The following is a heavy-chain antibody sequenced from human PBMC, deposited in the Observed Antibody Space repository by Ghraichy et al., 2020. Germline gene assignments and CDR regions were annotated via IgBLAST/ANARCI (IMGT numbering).Heavy chain of an antibody. CDR2: ISGGGGST. V-gene: IGHV3-23*01. D-gene: IGHD3-3*01. CDR1: GFTFSSYA. CDR3: ASSGIFGVVSNYYFDY. J-gene: IGHJ4*02. Sequence: LSLTCAASGFTFSSYAMSWVRQAPGKGLEWVSAISGGGGSTWYADSVKGRFTISRDNSKNTLYLQMNSLSAEDTAVYYCASSGIFGVVSNYYFDYWGQGTLVTVSS.